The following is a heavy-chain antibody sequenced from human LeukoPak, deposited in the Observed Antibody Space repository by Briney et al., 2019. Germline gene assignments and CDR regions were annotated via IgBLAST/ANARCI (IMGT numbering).Heavy chain of an antibody. CDR2: ISSSSSTI. V-gene: IGHV3-48*01. Sequence: GGSLRLSCAASGFTFSSYSMNWVRQAPGKGLEWVSYISSSSSTIYYADSVKGRFTISRDNAKNSLYLQMNSLRAEDTAVYYCARQSYYDFWSGYYSVPLRYYMDVWGKGTTVTVSS. CDR3: ARQSYYDFWSGYYSVPLRYYMDV. CDR1: GFTFSSYS. J-gene: IGHJ6*03. D-gene: IGHD3-3*01.